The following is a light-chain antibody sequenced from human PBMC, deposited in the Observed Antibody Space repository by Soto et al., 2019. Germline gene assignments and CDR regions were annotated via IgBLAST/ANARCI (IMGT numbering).Light chain of an antibody. CDR1: QSVSSY. J-gene: IGKJ5*01. CDR2: DAS. CDR3: QQRSNWPIT. V-gene: IGKV3-11*01. Sequence: EIVLTQSTATLSLSPGERATLSCRASQSVSSYLAWYQQKPGQAPRLLIYDASNRATGIPARFSGSGSGTDFTLTISSLEPEECAVYYCQQRSNWPITVGQGTRLEIK.